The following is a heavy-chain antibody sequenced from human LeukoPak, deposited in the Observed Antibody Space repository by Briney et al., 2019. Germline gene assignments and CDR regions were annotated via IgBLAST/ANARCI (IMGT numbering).Heavy chain of an antibody. J-gene: IGHJ6*02. V-gene: IGHV1-2*04. CDR3: ARAPGDYPGTYYYYGMDV. Sequence: ASVKVSCKASGYTFTGYYMHWVRQAPGQGLGWMGWINPNSGGTNYAQKFQGWVTMTRDTSISTAYMELSRLRSDDTAVYYCARAPGDYPGTYYYYGMDVWGQGTTVTVSS. D-gene: IGHD4-17*01. CDR2: INPNSGGT. CDR1: GYTFTGYY.